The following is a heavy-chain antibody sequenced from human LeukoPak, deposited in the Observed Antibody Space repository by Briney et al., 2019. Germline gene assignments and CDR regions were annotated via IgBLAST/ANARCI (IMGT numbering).Heavy chain of an antibody. CDR2: INHSGST. Sequence: SETLPLTFSVHGGPFICYYCTSIPQPPAKGHEMIGEINHSGSTNYNPSLKSRVTISVDTSKNQFSLKMSSVTAADTAVYYCARYYYDSSGYWFDPWGQGTLVTVCS. CDR1: GGPFICYY. V-gene: IGHV4-34*01. J-gene: IGHJ5*02. CDR3: ARYYYDSSGYWFDP. D-gene: IGHD3-22*01.